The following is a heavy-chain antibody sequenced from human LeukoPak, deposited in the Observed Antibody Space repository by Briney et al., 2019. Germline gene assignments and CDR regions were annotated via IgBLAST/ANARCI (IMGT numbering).Heavy chain of an antibody. V-gene: IGHV4-34*01. Sequence: SETLSLTCAVYGGSFSGYYWSWIRQPPGKGLEWMGEINHSGSTNYNPSLKSRVTISVDTSKNQFSLKLSSVTAADTAVYYCASSTTVTTFYLDYWGQGTLVTVSS. J-gene: IGHJ4*02. CDR1: GGSFSGYY. D-gene: IGHD4-11*01. CDR2: INHSGST. CDR3: ASSTTVTTFYLDY.